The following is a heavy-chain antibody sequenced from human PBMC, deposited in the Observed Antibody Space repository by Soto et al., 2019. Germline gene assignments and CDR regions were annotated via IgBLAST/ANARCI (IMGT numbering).Heavy chain of an antibody. CDR1: GYIFTNYY. J-gene: IGHJ4*02. CDR3: ARGLYSGDK. D-gene: IGHD2-21*01. CDR2: INPNGGST. V-gene: IGHV1-46*01. Sequence: QVRLVQSGAEVKKPGASVKVSCKASGYIFTNYYIHWVRQAPGQGLEWMATINPNGGSTNCAQEFQGRITLTRDTSTSTVYMDLSSQTSEDTAVYYCARGLYSGDKWGQGTLVTVSS.